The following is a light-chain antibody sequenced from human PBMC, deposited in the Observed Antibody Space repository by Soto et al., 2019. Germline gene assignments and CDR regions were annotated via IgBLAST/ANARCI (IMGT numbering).Light chain of an antibody. J-gene: IGKJ1*01. CDR2: EAS. CDR3: QQYNGYWT. V-gene: IGKV1-5*03. Sequence: DIQMTQSPSTLSASVGDRVTITCRASQSISDSLAWYQQKPGKAPKLLIYEASNLKSGVPSRFSGSVAGTEYTLTISSLQTDDFASYYCQQYNGYWTFGQGTKVEIK. CDR1: QSISDS.